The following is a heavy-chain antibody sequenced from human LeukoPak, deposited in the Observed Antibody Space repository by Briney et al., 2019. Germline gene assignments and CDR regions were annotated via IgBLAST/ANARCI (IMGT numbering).Heavy chain of an antibody. D-gene: IGHD4-17*01. CDR3: ARAFHGAVDY. V-gene: IGHV3-53*01. CDR1: GFTVSSNY. J-gene: IGHJ4*02. CDR2: IYSGGST. Sequence: GGSLRLSCAASGFTVSSNYMSWVRQAPGKGLEWVSVIYSGGSTYYSDSMKGRFTIYIEDSKHPLYLQMNSLRDEDTAVYYCARAFHGAVDYWGQGTLVTVSS.